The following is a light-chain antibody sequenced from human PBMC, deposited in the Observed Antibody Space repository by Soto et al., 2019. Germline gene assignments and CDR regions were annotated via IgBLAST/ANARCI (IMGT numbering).Light chain of an antibody. J-gene: IGKJ3*01. Sequence: DIQMAQSPSTLSASVGDRVTITCRASQNIDSRLAWYQQKPGKAPKLLVYDASTLERGVTSTFSGSGSGTDFTLTISSLQPEDFATYYCQQYNSFSLFTFGPGTKVETK. V-gene: IGKV1-5*01. CDR3: QQYNSFSLFT. CDR2: DAS. CDR1: QNIDSR.